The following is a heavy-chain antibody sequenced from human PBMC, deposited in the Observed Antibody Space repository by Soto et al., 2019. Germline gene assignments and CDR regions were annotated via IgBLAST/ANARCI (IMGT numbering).Heavy chain of an antibody. CDR3: ARGDRGGSGCPASYYYSGLDV. D-gene: IGHD3-10*01. Sequence: DVQVLESGGDLVQPGGSLRLSCAASGFTFNSYAMSWVRQAPGKGLEWVSSVSAGGDMTYYSDSVKGRFTISRDNSNNALFLQMNSLRIEDTALYYCARGDRGGSGCPASYYYSGLDVWGQGTTVTVS. CDR1: GFTFNSYA. CDR2: VSAGGDMT. V-gene: IGHV3-23*01. J-gene: IGHJ6*02.